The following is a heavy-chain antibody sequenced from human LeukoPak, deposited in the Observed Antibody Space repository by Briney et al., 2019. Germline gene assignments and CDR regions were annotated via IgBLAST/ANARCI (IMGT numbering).Heavy chain of an antibody. Sequence: GASVKVSCKASGYTFTGYYMHWVRQAPGQGLEWMGWINPNSGGTNYAQKFQGRVTMTRDTSISTAYMELSRLRSDDTAAYYCARDYGSGSYYKDYWGQGTLVTVSS. CDR2: INPNSGGT. V-gene: IGHV1-2*02. D-gene: IGHD3-10*01. CDR1: GYTFTGYY. J-gene: IGHJ4*02. CDR3: ARDYGSGSYYKDY.